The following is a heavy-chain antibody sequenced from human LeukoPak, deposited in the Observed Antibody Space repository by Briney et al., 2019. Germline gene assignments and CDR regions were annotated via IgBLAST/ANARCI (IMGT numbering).Heavy chain of an antibody. Sequence: GASVKVSCKASGYTFTGYYMHWVRQAPGQGLEWMGWINPNSGGTNYAQKFQGRVTMTRDTSISTAYMELSRLRSDDTAVYYCARDQWGLLFFGSYYYYYMDVWGKGTTVTISS. D-gene: IGHD1-26*01. CDR3: ARDQWGLLFFGSYYYYYMDV. V-gene: IGHV1-2*02. CDR1: GYTFTGYY. CDR2: INPNSGGT. J-gene: IGHJ6*03.